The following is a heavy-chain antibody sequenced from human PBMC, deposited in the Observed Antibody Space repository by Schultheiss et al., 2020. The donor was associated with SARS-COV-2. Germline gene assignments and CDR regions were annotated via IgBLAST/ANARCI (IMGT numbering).Heavy chain of an antibody. CDR2: ISAYNGNT. Sequence: ASVKVSCKASGYTFTSYGISWVRQAPGQGLEWMGWISAYNGNTNYAQKLQGRVTMTTDTSTSTAYMELRSLRSDDTAVYYCARTPHGGYCSGGSCSYYYYGMDVWGQGTTVTVSS. D-gene: IGHD2-15*01. CDR3: ARTPHGGYCSGGSCSYYYYGMDV. CDR1: GYTFTSYG. J-gene: IGHJ6*02. V-gene: IGHV1-18*01.